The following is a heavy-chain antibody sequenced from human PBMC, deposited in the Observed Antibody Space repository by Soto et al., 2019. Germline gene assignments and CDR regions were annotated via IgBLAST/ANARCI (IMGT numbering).Heavy chain of an antibody. V-gene: IGHV1-18*01. CDR2: ISAYNGNT. J-gene: IGHJ6*02. CDR3: ARPPRNYYYGMDV. CDR1: GYTFTSYG. Sequence: GASGKVSCKASGYTFTSYGISWVRQAPGQGLEWMGWISAYNGNTNYAQRLQGRVTMTTDTSTSTAYMELRSLRSDDTAVYYCARPPRNYYYGMDVWGQGTTVTVSS.